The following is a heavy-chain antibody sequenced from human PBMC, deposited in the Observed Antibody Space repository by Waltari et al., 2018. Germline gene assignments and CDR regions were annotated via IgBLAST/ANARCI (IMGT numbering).Heavy chain of an antibody. CDR2: IIPIFGTA. Sequence: QFQLVQSGAEVKKPGSAVKVSCKAYGGTFGSYAISWVRQAPGQGLEWMGGIIPIFGTANYAQKFQGRVTITTDESTSTAYMELSSLRSEDTAVYYCAVLFNSEPFDYWGQGTLVTVSS. CDR1: GGTFGSYA. CDR3: AVLFNSEPFDY. D-gene: IGHD1-1*01. J-gene: IGHJ4*02. V-gene: IGHV1-69*05.